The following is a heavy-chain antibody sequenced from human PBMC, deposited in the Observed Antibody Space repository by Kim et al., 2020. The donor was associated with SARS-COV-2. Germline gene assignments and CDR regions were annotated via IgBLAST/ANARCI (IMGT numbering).Heavy chain of an antibody. CDR2: INPNSGGT. Sequence: ASVKVSCKASGYTFTGYYMHWVRQAPGQGLEWMGWINPNSGGTNYAQKFQGRVTMTRDTSISTAYMELSRLRSDDTAVYYCARDVTYYGSGSRAFDIWGQGTMVTVSS. CDR3: ARDVTYYGSGSRAFDI. J-gene: IGHJ3*02. D-gene: IGHD3-10*01. CDR1: GYTFTGYY. V-gene: IGHV1-2*02.